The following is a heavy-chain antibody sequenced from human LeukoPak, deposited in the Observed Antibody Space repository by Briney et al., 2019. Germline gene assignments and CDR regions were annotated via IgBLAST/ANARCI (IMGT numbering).Heavy chain of an antibody. D-gene: IGHD3-22*01. CDR1: GGTFSSYT. Sequence: SVKVSCKASGGTFSSYTISWVRQAPGQGLEWMGRIIPILGIANYAQKFQGRVTITADKSTSTAYMELSSLRSEDTAVYYCARELEYYDSSGPTPRYYFDYWGQGTLVTVSP. V-gene: IGHV1-69*04. J-gene: IGHJ4*02. CDR2: IIPILGIA. CDR3: ARELEYYDSSGPTPRYYFDY.